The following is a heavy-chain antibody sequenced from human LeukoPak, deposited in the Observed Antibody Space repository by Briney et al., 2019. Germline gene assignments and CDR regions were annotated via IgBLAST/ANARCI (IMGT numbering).Heavy chain of an antibody. D-gene: IGHD3-9*01. J-gene: IGHJ4*02. CDR3: ARLYDILTGNSFDY. CDR2: IYPGDSDT. V-gene: IGHV5-51*01. CDR1: GYSFSSYW. Sequence: GDSLKISCKGTGYSFSSYWIGWVRQMPGKGLEWVGIIYPGDSDTRYSPSFQGQVTVSADKSLSTAYLQWSSLKASDTAMYYCARLYDILTGNSFDYWGQGTLVTVSS.